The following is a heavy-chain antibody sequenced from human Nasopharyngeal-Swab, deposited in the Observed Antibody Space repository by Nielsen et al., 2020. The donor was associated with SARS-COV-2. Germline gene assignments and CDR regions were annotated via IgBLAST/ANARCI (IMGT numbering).Heavy chain of an antibody. CDR3: ARDNPFY. Sequence: GSLRLSCNVSGGSISSSIGGYYWAWLRQTPGKGLEWIGSRYYSGSLDYNPSLKSRVTISADLSKNQFSLHLRSVTAADTAAYFCARDNPFYWGRGTLVTVSS. CDR2: RYYSGSL. CDR1: GGSISSSIGGYY. V-gene: IGHV4-39*02. J-gene: IGHJ4*02.